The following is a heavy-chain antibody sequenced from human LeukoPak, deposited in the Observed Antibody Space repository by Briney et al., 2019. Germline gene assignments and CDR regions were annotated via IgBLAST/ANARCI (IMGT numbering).Heavy chain of an antibody. CDR2: IYYSGST. V-gene: IGHV4-59*08. CDR1: GYSISSSYY. D-gene: IGHD3-10*01. Sequence: SETLSLTCTVSGYSISSSYYWSWIRQPPGKGLEWIGYIYYSGSTNYNPSLKSRVTISVDTSKNQFSLKLSSVTAADTAVYYCASIQTYYYGSGSYFFDYWGQGTLVTVSS. CDR3: ASIQTYYYGSGSYFFDY. J-gene: IGHJ4*02.